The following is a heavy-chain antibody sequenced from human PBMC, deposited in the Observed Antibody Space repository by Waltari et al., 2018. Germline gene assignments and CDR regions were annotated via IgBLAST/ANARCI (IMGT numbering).Heavy chain of an antibody. V-gene: IGHV3-48*03. CDR1: GFVFGSFE. Sequence: DVQLVESGGALVQPGGSLRLSCVASGFVFGSFEMNWVRKAPGKGPEWVSYISSAARTIYYADPVKGRFTISRDNAKNVLYLHMNSLRAEDTGVYYCARDQGPAGFNWFDPWGQGTLVTVSS. CDR3: ARDQGPAGFNWFDP. CDR2: ISSAARTI. J-gene: IGHJ5*02.